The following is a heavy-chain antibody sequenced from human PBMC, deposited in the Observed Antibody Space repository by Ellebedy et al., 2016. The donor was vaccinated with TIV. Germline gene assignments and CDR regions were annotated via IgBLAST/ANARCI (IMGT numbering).Heavy chain of an antibody. D-gene: IGHD7-27*01. CDR1: GFTFTSYS. Sequence: GESLKISCTASGFTFTSYSMNWVRQAPGKGLEWISYISHSAYTIYYADSVKGRFTISRDNAKNSLYLQMNGLRGEDTAIYYCARDMAWGNERVNDALDIWGQGTMVTVSA. V-gene: IGHV3-48*04. CDR2: ISHSAYTI. CDR3: ARDMAWGNERVNDALDI. J-gene: IGHJ3*02.